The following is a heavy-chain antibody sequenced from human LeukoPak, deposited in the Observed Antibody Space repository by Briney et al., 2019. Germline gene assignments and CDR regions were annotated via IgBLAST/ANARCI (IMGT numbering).Heavy chain of an antibody. J-gene: IGHJ3*02. Sequence: PSDTLSLICTVSGGSKRSYYWVWIRQPPGKGREWIGYIYYSGRTDYNPSLKSRVTISVDTSKNQFSLKMSSVTAADTAVYYCARAPNGFGAFDIWGPGTMVTVSS. CDR2: IYYSGRT. CDR1: GGSKRSYY. D-gene: IGHD2-8*01. V-gene: IGHV4-59*07. CDR3: ARAPNGFGAFDI.